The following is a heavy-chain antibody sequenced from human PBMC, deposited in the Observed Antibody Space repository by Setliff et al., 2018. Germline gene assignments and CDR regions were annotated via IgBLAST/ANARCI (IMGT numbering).Heavy chain of an antibody. CDR2: IYYSGST. CDR1: GGSISSHY. D-gene: IGHD3-9*01. J-gene: IGHJ4*02. CDR3: ARGARYFDWLFDPDYYFDY. Sequence: ETLSLTCTVSGGSISSHYWSWTRQPPGKGLEWIGSIYYSGSTNYNPSLKSRVTISVDTSKNQFSLKLSSVTAADTAVYYCARGARYFDWLFDPDYYFDYWGQGTLVTVSS. V-gene: IGHV4-59*11.